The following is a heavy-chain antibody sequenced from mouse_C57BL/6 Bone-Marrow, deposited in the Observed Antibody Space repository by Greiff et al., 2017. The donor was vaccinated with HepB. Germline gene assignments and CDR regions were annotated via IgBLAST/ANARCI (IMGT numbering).Heavy chain of an antibody. CDR1: GYTFTSYW. CDR3: ARRAGYYGSSPAWFAY. J-gene: IGHJ3*01. CDR2: IHPNSGST. Sequence: VQLQQPGAELVKPGASVKLSCKASGYTFTSYWMHWVKQRPGQGLEWIGMIHPNSGSTNYNEKFKSKATLTVDISSSTAYMQLSSLTSEDSAVYYCARRAGYYGSSPAWFAYWGQGTLVTVSA. D-gene: IGHD1-1*01. V-gene: IGHV1-64*01.